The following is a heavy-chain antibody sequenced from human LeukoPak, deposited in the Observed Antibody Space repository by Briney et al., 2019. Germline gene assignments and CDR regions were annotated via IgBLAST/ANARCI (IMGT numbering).Heavy chain of an antibody. D-gene: IGHD3-22*01. V-gene: IGHV3-20*04. CDR2: INWNGGST. Sequence: GGSLRLSCAASGFTFDDYGMSWVRQAPGKGLEWVSGINWNGGSTGYADSVKGRFTISRDNAKNSLYLQMNSLRAEDTALYYCARDSNYYDSSGYKGDFDYWGQGTLVTVSS. J-gene: IGHJ4*02. CDR3: ARDSNYYDSSGYKGDFDY. CDR1: GFTFDDYG.